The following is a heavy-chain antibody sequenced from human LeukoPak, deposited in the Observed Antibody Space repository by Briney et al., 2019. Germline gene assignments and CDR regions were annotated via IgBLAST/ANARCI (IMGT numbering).Heavy chain of an antibody. CDR2: INHNGNVN. CDR3: ARGGGLDV. D-gene: IGHD3-16*01. V-gene: IGHV3-7*03. Sequence: GGSLRLSCAASGFSSSSTWMNWARQAPGKGLEWVASINHNGNVNYYVDSVKGRFTISRDNAKNSLYLQMSNLRAEDTAVYFCARGGGLDVWGQGATVTVSS. CDR1: GFSSSSTW. J-gene: IGHJ6*02.